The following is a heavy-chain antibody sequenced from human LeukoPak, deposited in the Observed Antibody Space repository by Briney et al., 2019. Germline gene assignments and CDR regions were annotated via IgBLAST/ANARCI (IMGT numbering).Heavy chain of an antibody. CDR1: GGTFSSYA. CDR2: IIPIFGTA. CDR3: ARGSQGETWEFDC. D-gene: IGHD1-26*01. V-gene: IGHV1-69*13. Sequence: SVKVSCKASGGTFSSYAISWVRQAPGQGLEWMGGIIPIFGTANYAQKFQGRVTITADESTSTAYMELSSLRSEDTAVYYCARGSQGETWEFDCWGQGTLVTVSS. J-gene: IGHJ4*02.